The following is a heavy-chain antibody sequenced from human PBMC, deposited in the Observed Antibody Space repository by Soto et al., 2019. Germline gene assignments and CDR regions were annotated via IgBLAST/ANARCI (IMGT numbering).Heavy chain of an antibody. J-gene: IGHJ4*02. CDR2: INPNSGGT. Sequence: ASVKVSCKASGYTFTGYYMHWVRQAPGQGLEWMGWINPNSGGTNYAQKFQGWVTMTRDTSISTAYMELSRLRSDDTAVYYCARGALVDTAMVTAFPPGYWGQGTLVTVSS. CDR1: GYTFTGYY. D-gene: IGHD5-18*01. CDR3: ARGALVDTAMVTAFPPGY. V-gene: IGHV1-2*04.